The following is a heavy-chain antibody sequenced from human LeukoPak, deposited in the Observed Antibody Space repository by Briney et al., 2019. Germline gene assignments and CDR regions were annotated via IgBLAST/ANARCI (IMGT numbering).Heavy chain of an antibody. Sequence: GGFLRLSCAASGITFSSYEMNWVRQAPGKGLEWGSYITSSGSTIYYADSVKGRFTFSRDNARNSLYLQRNILRAEGAAVYYCARYYYDSSGYYYEGVYYFDYWGQGTLVTVSS. CDR3: ARYYYDSSGYYYEGVYYFDY. CDR2: ITSSGSTI. J-gene: IGHJ4*02. CDR1: GITFSSYE. D-gene: IGHD3-22*01. V-gene: IGHV3-48*03.